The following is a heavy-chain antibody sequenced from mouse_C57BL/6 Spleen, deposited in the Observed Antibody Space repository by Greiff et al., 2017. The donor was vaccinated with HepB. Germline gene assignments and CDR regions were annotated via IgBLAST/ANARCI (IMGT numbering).Heavy chain of an antibody. CDR2: IYPGSGNT. Sequence: VQVVESGAELVRPGASVKLSCKASGYTFTDYYINWVKQRPGQGLEWIARIYPGSGNTYYNEKFKGKATLTAEKSSSTAYMQLSSLTSEDSAVYFCARSTGYYFDYWGQGTTLTVSS. CDR1: GYTFTDYY. V-gene: IGHV1-76*01. CDR3: ARSTGYYFDY. J-gene: IGHJ2*01. D-gene: IGHD4-1*02.